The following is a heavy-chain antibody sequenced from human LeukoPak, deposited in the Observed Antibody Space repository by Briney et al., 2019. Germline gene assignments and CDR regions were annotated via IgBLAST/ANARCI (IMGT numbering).Heavy chain of an antibody. CDR3: ARGGVAVAGILSY. J-gene: IGHJ4*02. CDR1: GFTFSSYW. CDR2: IKQDGREK. V-gene: IGHV3-7*01. D-gene: IGHD6-19*01. Sequence: PGGSLRLSCAASGFTFSSYWMSWVRQAPGKGLEWVANIKQDGREKYYVDSVKGRFTISRDNAKNSLYLQMNSLRAEDTAVHYCARGGVAVAGILSYWGQGTLVTVSS.